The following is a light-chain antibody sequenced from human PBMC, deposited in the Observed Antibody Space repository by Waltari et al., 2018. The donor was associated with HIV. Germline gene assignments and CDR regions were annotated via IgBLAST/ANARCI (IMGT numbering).Light chain of an antibody. CDR3: QQYYSVPRT. Sequence: DIVMTQSPDSLPVSLGERVTINCRSSQSVLFSSNNESYLGWYQPKPGQPPRLLIYWASTLESGVPDRFTGSGSGTDFALTISRLQAEDVAVYYCQQYYSVPRTFGQGTKVEIK. CDR1: QSVLFSSNNESY. CDR2: WAS. J-gene: IGKJ1*01. V-gene: IGKV4-1*01.